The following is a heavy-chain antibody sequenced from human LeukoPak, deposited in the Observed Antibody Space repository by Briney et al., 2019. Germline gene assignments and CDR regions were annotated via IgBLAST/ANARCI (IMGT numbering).Heavy chain of an antibody. J-gene: IGHJ4*02. CDR1: GGSISSGGYY. CDR3: ARGGGIAARLDY. D-gene: IGHD6-6*01. CDR2: IYHSGST. V-gene: IGHV4-30-2*01. Sequence: SETLSLTCTVSGGSISSGGYYWSWIRQPPGKGLEWIGYIYHSGSTYYNPSLKSRVTISVDRSKNQFSLKLSSVTAADTAVYYCARGGGIAARLDYWGQGTLVTVSS.